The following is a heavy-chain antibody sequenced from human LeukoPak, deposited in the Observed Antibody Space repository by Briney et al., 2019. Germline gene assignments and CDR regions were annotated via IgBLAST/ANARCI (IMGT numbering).Heavy chain of an antibody. CDR3: AREKAVAGTIDY. Sequence: ASVKVSCKASGYTFTGYYMHWVRQAPGQGLEWMGRINPNSGGTNYAQKFQGRVTMTRDTSISTAYMELSRLRSDDTAVYYCAREKAVAGTIDYWGQGTLVTVSS. CDR1: GYTFTGYY. D-gene: IGHD6-19*01. CDR2: INPNSGGT. V-gene: IGHV1-2*06. J-gene: IGHJ4*02.